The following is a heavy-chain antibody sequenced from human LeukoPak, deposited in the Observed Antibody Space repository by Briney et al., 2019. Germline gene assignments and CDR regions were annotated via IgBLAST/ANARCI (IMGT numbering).Heavy chain of an antibody. J-gene: IGHJ4*02. V-gene: IGHV3-30*18. CDR2: ISYDGSNK. Sequence: GGSLRLSCAASGCTFSSYGMHWVRQAPGKGLEWVAVISYDGSNKYYADSVKGRFTISRDNSKNTLYLQMNSLRAEDTAVYYCAKERIVVVPAAFDYWGQGTLVTVSS. D-gene: IGHD2-2*01. CDR1: GCTFSSYG. CDR3: AKERIVVVPAAFDY.